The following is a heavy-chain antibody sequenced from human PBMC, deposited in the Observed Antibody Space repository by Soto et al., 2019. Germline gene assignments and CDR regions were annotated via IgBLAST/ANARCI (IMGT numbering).Heavy chain of an antibody. J-gene: IGHJ5*02. V-gene: IGHV4-34*01. Sequence: SETLSLTCAVYGGSFSGYYWSWIRQPPGKGLEWIGEINHSGSTNYNPSLKSRVTISVDTSKNQFSLKLSSVTAADTAVYYCARGLSRIVVVPAATEGAWFDPWGQGSLVTVSS. CDR3: ARGLSRIVVVPAATEGAWFDP. D-gene: IGHD2-2*01. CDR1: GGSFSGYY. CDR2: INHSGST.